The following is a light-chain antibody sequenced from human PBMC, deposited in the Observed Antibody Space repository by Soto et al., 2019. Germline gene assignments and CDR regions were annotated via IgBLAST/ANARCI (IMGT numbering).Light chain of an antibody. Sequence: EIVMTQSPVTLSVSPGERATLSCRASHDVSSRLAWYQQKPGQAPRLLIYDASTRATGLPARFSGSGSGTGFTLTISSLQSEDFAVYYCQHYTNWPLTFGGGTKVEIK. CDR3: QHYTNWPLT. CDR2: DAS. J-gene: IGKJ4*01. CDR1: HDVSSR. V-gene: IGKV3-15*01.